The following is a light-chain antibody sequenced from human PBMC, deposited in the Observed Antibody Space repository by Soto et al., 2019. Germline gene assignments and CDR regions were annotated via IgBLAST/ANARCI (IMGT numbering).Light chain of an antibody. V-gene: IGKV3-15*01. CDR3: QQYNRWPPWT. CDR1: QSVSSN. J-gene: IGKJ1*01. CDR2: GVS. Sequence: EIVMTQSPATLSVSPGERVTLSCRASQSVSSNLAWYQQKPGQAPSLLMYGVSTRATGIPARFSGSGSGTEFTLTISSLQSEDVAVYYCQQYNRWPPWTFGQGTKVEIK.